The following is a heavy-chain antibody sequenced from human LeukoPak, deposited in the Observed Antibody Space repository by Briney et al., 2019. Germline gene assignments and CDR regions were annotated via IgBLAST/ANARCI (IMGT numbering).Heavy chain of an antibody. CDR3: ARAGEGSSWYRALDYFDY. V-gene: IGHV4-38-2*02. D-gene: IGHD6-13*01. CDR2: IYHSGST. J-gene: IGHJ4*02. CDR1: GYSITSGYY. Sequence: SETLSLTCTVSGYSITSGYYWGWIRQPPGKGLEWIGSIYHSGSTYYNPSLKSRVTISVDTSKNQFSLKLSSVTAADTAVYYCARAGEGSSWYRALDYFDYWGQGTLVTVSS.